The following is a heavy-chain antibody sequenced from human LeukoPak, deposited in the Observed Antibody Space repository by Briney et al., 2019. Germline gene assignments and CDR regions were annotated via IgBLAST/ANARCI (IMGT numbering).Heavy chain of an antibody. V-gene: IGHV1-46*01. CDR1: GYTFTSYY. D-gene: IGHD6-25*01. CDR3: ARQRASLHYYFDY. J-gene: IGHJ4*02. CDR2: INPSGGST. Sequence: ASVKVSCKASGYTFTSYYIHWARQAPGEGLEWMGIINPSGGSTSYAQKFQGRVTMTRDMSTSTVYMELSSLRSEDTAVYYCARQRASLHYYFDYWGQGTLVTVSS.